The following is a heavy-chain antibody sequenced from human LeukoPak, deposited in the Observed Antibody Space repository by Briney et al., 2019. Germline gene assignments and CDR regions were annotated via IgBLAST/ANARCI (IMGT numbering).Heavy chain of an antibody. CDR3: AKDRVDGGNSDY. Sequence: PGGSLRLSCAASGFTVSRNYMSWVRQAPGKGLEWVSAISGSGGSTYYADSVKGRSTISRDNSKNTLYLQMNSLRAEDTAVYYCAKDRVDGGNSDYWGQGTLVTVSS. CDR2: ISGSGGST. D-gene: IGHD4-23*01. J-gene: IGHJ4*02. CDR1: GFTVSRNY. V-gene: IGHV3-23*01.